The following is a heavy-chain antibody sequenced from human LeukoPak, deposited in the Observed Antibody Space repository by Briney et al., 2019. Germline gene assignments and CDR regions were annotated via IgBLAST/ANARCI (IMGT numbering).Heavy chain of an antibody. CDR2: INPSGGST. Sequence: GASVKVSCKASGYTFTSYYMHWVRQAPGQGLEWMGIINPSGGSTSYAQKFQGRVTMTRDTSTSTVYMELSSLRSEDRAVYYCARESGYSYGQAERRYYYGMDVWGQGTTVTVSS. CDR3: ARESGYSYGQAERRYYYGMDV. D-gene: IGHD5-18*01. CDR1: GYTFTSYY. J-gene: IGHJ6*02. V-gene: IGHV1-46*01.